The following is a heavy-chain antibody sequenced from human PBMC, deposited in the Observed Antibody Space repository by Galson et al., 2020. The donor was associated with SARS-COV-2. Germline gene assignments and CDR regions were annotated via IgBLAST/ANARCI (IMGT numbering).Heavy chain of an antibody. CDR1: GFTFSDCA. V-gene: IGHV3-33*01. D-gene: IGHD6-6*01. J-gene: IGHJ4*02. Sequence: PGGSLRLSCAVSGFTFSDCAMHWVRQAPGKGLEWVAVIWYDGRNKYYADSVKGRFTISRDNSKNTLYLQMNSLRAEDTAVYYCAREGGSGIVAAPADYWGQGTLVTVSS. CDR2: IWYDGRNK. CDR3: AREGGSGIVAAPADY.